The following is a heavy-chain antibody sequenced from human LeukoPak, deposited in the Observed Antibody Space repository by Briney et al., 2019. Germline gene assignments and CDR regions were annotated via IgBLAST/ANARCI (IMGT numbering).Heavy chain of an antibody. J-gene: IGHJ6*02. V-gene: IGHV3-33*01. CDR1: GFTFSSYG. D-gene: IGHD4-17*01. Sequence: GGSLRLSCAASGFTFSSYGMHWVRQAPGKGLEWVAVIWYDGNNRYYADSVKGRFTISRDNSKNTLYLQMNSLRAEDTAVYYCARGHGDKASNLYYYYGMDVWGQGTTVTVSS. CDR2: IWYDGNNR. CDR3: ARGHGDKASNLYYYYGMDV.